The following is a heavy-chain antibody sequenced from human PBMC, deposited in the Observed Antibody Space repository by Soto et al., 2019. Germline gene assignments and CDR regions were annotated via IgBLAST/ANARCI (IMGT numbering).Heavy chain of an antibody. J-gene: IGHJ6*02. D-gene: IGHD6-6*01. Sequence: ETLSLTCTVSGGSISSSSYYWGWIRQPPVKGLEWIGSIYYSGSTYYNPSLKSRVTISVDTSKNQFSLKLSSVTAADTAVYYCATKPTQLGRTYYYYGMEVWGQGTTVTVSS. V-gene: IGHV4-39*01. CDR2: IYYSGST. CDR3: ATKPTQLGRTYYYYGMEV. CDR1: GGSISSSSYY.